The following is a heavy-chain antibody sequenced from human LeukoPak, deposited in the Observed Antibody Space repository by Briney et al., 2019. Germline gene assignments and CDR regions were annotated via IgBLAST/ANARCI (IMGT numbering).Heavy chain of an antibody. Sequence: RPGGSLRLSCAASGFTFSSYAMSWVRQAPGKGLEWVSAISGSGGSTYYADSVKGRFTISRDNSKNTLYLQMNSLRAEDTAVYYCAKQTRLRRLRRDVGATGDGFDYWGQGTLVTVSS. CDR3: AKQTRLRRLRRDVGATGDGFDY. CDR2: ISGSGGST. D-gene: IGHD1-26*01. J-gene: IGHJ4*02. V-gene: IGHV3-23*01. CDR1: GFTFSSYA.